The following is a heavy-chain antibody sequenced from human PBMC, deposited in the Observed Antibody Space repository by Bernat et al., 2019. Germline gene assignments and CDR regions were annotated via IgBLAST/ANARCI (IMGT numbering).Heavy chain of an antibody. CDR2: INNDGSYI. CDR3: VKRTADAYNEPPYY. V-gene: IGHV3-74*03. D-gene: IGHD5-24*01. CDR1: GFTFSAYV. Sequence: EVQLVESGGGLVQPGGSLRLSCAASGFTFSAYVMHWIRQAPGKGLEWVARINNDGSYITYADSVRGRFTISRDNAKNTLYLQMNSLRDGDAAVYYCVKRTADAYNEPPYYWGQGTLVTVSS. J-gene: IGHJ4*02.